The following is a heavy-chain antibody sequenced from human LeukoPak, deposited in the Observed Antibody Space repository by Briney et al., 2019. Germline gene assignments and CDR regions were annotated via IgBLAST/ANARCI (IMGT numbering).Heavy chain of an antibody. Sequence: SETLSLTCTVSGGSISSYYWSWIRHPPGKGLEWIGYIYYSGSTNYNRSLKSRVTISVDTSKNQFSLKLSSVTAADTAVYYCARESVGYYYGSGSYVWFDPWGQGTLVTVSS. J-gene: IGHJ5*02. CDR1: GGSISSYY. CDR3: ARESVGYYYGSGSYVWFDP. D-gene: IGHD3-10*01. V-gene: IGHV4-59*01. CDR2: IYYSGST.